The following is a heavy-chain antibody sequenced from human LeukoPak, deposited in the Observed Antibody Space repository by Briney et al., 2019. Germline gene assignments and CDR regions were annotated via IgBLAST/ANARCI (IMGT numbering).Heavy chain of an antibody. J-gene: IGHJ4*02. D-gene: IGHD3-10*01. CDR1: GGSISNYY. CDR3: ARREEADGSFYMN. V-gene: IGHV4-59*08. CDR2: VSYIGST. Sequence: SETLSLTCTVSGGSISNYYWTWIRQPPGKALEWIGCVSYIGSTNYNPSLKSRVTISVDTSKNQFSLKLTSVTAADTAVYYCARREEADGSFYMNRGQGTLVTVSS.